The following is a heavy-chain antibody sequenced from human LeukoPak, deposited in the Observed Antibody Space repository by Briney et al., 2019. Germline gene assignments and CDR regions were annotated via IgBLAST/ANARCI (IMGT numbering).Heavy chain of an antibody. Sequence: EASVKVSCKASGYTFTSYGISWVRQAPGQGLEWMGWISAYNGNTNYAQKLQGRVTMTTDTSTSTAYMELRSLRSDDTAVYYCARVNYDYVWGSYRHPAPDYWGQGTLVTVSS. CDR3: ARVNYDYVWGSYRHPAPDY. V-gene: IGHV1-18*01. J-gene: IGHJ4*02. CDR1: GYTFTSYG. D-gene: IGHD3-16*02. CDR2: ISAYNGNT.